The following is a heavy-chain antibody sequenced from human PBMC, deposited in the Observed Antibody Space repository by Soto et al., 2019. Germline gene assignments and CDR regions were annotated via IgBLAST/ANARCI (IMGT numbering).Heavy chain of an antibody. Sequence: PGGSLRLSCAAPGFTFSIYSMNWVRQAPGKGLEWVSSISSSSSYIYYADSVKGRFTISRDNAKNSLYLQMNTLRAEDNAVYYCARSPGRDGYNSIDYWGQGXMVTVSS. D-gene: IGHD1-1*01. V-gene: IGHV3-21*01. CDR3: ARSPGRDGYNSIDY. J-gene: IGHJ4*02. CDR1: GFTFSIYS. CDR2: ISSSSSYI.